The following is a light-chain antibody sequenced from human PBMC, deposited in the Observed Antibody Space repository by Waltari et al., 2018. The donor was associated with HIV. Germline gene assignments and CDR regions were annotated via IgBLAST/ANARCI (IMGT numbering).Light chain of an antibody. Sequence: QSALTQPASVSGSPGQSITISCTGTSSDVGAYNFVSWYQQYPAKAPKLMIYEVSNPASGVSDLFSGSKSDHAASLTISVLQADDEADYYCSSYTSSNAYVVFGGGTKLTVL. J-gene: IGLJ2*01. CDR2: EVS. CDR1: SSDVGAYNF. CDR3: SSYTSSNAYVV. V-gene: IGLV2-14*01.